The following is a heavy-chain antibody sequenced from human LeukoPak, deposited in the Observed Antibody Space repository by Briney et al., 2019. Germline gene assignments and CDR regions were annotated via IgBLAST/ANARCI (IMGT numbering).Heavy chain of an antibody. V-gene: IGHV4-34*01. J-gene: IGHJ6*02. CDR2: INHSGST. D-gene: IGHD1-26*01. Sequence: SETLSLTCAVYGGSFSGYYWSWIRQPPGKGLEWIGEINHSGSTNYNPSLKSRVTISVDTSKNQFSLKLSSVTAADTAVYYCARGVWDGYCYYGMDVWGQGTTVTVSS. CDR1: GGSFSGYY. CDR3: ARGVWDGYCYYGMDV.